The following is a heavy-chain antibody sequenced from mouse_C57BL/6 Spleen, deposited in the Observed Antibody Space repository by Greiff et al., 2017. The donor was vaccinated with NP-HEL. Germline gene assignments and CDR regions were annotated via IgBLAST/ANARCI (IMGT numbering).Heavy chain of an antibody. Sequence: QVQLKQPGAELVKPGASVQLSCKASGYTFTSYWMHWVKQRPGQGLEWIGMIHPTSGSTDYNEKFKRKATLTVDKSSSTVYMQLSSLTSEDSAVFYCARGDYHDSYYANDYWGQGTSVTVSS. CDR3: ARGDYHDSYYANDY. V-gene: IGHV1-64*01. CDR2: IHPTSGST. J-gene: IGHJ4*01. D-gene: IGHD2-12*01. CDR1: GYTFTSYW.